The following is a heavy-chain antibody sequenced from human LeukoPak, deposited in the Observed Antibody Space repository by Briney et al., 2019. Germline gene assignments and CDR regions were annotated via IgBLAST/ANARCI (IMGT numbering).Heavy chain of an antibody. CDR2: INPNSGGT. D-gene: IGHD3-22*01. V-gene: IGHV1-2*02. CDR1: GYTFTGYY. CDR3: ARGRHYYDSSGYLRFDY. J-gene: IGHJ4*02. Sequence: VASVKVSCKASGYTFTGYYMHWVRQAPGQGLEWMGWINPNSGGTNYAQKFQGRVTMTRDTSISTAYMELSRLRSDDTAVYYCARGRHYYDSSGYLRFDYWGQGTLVTVPS.